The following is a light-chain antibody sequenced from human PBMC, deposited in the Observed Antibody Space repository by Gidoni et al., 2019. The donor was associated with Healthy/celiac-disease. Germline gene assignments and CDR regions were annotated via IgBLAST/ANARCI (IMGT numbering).Light chain of an antibody. CDR3: QQYNNWPPT. J-gene: IGKJ3*01. CDR1: QRVSSN. CDR2: GAS. V-gene: IGKV3-15*01. Sequence: EIVMTQPPASLSVSPGERATLSCRASQRVSSNLAWYQQKPGQAPRLLIYGASTRATGIPARFSGSRSGTEFTLTISSLQSEDFAVYYCQQYNNWPPTFGPGTKVDIK.